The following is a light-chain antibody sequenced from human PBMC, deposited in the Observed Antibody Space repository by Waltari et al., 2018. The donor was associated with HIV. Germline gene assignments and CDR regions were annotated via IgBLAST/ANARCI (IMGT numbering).Light chain of an antibody. CDR3: CAYAGSTTYVI. V-gene: IGLV2-23*02. Sequence: QSALTQPASVSGSPGQSITIPCTGTSSDVGGYNVVSWYQQPPGKAPKLMIYEVSKRPSGVSNRFSGSKSGNTASLTISGLQAEDEADYYCCAYAGSTTYVIFGGGTKLTVL. CDR2: EVS. J-gene: IGLJ2*01. CDR1: SSDVGGYNV.